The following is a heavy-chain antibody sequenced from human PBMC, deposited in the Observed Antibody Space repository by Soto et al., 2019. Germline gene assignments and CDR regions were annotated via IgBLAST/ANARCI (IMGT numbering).Heavy chain of an antibody. Sequence: GASVKVSCKASGYTFTSYGISWVRQAPGQGLEWMGWISAYNGNTNYAQKLQGRVTMTTDTSTSTAYMELRSLRSDDTAVYYCARDPRLRFLEWLSYGMDVWGQGTTVTV. D-gene: IGHD3-3*01. J-gene: IGHJ6*02. CDR2: ISAYNGNT. CDR1: GYTFTSYG. V-gene: IGHV1-18*04. CDR3: ARDPRLRFLEWLSYGMDV.